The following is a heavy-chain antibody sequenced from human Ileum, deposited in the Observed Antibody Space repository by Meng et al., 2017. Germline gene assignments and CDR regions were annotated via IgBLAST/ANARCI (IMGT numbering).Heavy chain of an antibody. J-gene: IGHJ4*02. D-gene: IGHD6-6*01. CDR2: IDTDGIGT. Sequence: EVHRVGFGGCLVQPGGSLRLSCAASGFAFSSLWMHWVRQAPGKGLVWVSRIDTDGIGTTYADSVKGRFTISRDNAKNTLYLQMNSLRDEDTAVYYCVRLGGSSPVDYWGQGILVTVSS. CDR1: GFAFSSLW. CDR3: VRLGGSSPVDY. V-gene: IGHV3-74*01.